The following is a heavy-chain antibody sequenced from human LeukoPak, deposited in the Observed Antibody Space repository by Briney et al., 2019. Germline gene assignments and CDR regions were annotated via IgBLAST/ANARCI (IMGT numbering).Heavy chain of an antibody. CDR2: IHHDGSNK. CDR3: ARARSSYGYGDAFDI. Sequence: GGSLRLSCAASGFTFSSYGMHWVRQAPGKGLAWVTFIHHDGSNKYYADSVKGRFTISRDNSKNTLYLQMNSLRAEDTAVYYCARARSSYGYGDAFDIWGQGTMVTVSS. V-gene: IGHV3-30*02. J-gene: IGHJ3*02. D-gene: IGHD5-18*01. CDR1: GFTFSSYG.